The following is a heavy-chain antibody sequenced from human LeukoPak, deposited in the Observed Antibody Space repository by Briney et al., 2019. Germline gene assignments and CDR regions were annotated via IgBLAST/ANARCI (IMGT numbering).Heavy chain of an antibody. CDR3: ARDRAGGYDAFDY. D-gene: IGHD5-12*01. CDR1: GFTVSSYY. Sequence: AGGSLRLSCAASGFTVSSYYMSWVRQAPGKGLECVLLIYSGGTTYYADSVKGRFTISRDNPKNTLYLQMNSLRAEDTALYYCARDRAGGYDAFDYWGQGTLVTVSS. V-gene: IGHV3-53*01. J-gene: IGHJ4*02. CDR2: IYSGGTT.